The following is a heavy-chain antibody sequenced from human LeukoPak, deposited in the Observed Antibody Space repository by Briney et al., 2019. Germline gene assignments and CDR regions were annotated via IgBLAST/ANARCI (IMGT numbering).Heavy chain of an antibody. D-gene: IGHD3-22*01. CDR2: IIPIFGTA. Sequence: SVKVSCKASGGTFSSYAISWVRQAPGQGLEWMGVIIPIFGTANYAQKFQGRVTITADESTNTAYMELSSLRSEDTAVYYCARGTTGYYYEGGYWGQGTLVTVSS. CDR3: ARGTTGYYYEGGY. V-gene: IGHV1-69*13. J-gene: IGHJ4*02. CDR1: GGTFSSYA.